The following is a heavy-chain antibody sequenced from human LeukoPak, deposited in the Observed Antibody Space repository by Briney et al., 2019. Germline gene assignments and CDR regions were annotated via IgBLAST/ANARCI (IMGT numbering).Heavy chain of an antibody. D-gene: IGHD1-26*01. CDR3: TTGKPXHPIVGATIAQSDY. CDR2: IKSKTDGGTT. Sequence: GGSLRLSCAASGFTFSNAWMSWVRQAPGKGLEWVGRIKSKTDGGTTDYAAPVKGRFTISRDDSKNTLYLQMNSLKTEETAVHYCTTGKPXHPIVGATIAQSDYWGQGTLVTVSS. J-gene: IGHJ4*02. V-gene: IGHV3-15*01. CDR1: GFTFSNAW.